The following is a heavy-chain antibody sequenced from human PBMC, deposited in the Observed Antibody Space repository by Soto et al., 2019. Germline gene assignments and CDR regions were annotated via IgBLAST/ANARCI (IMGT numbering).Heavy chain of an antibody. J-gene: IGHJ4*02. CDR1: GFTFSNYA. V-gene: IGHV3-23*01. CDR2: VGGSGDST. D-gene: IGHD2-15*01. CDR3: AKSPLGYCSGGSCYPPHYFDY. Sequence: EVQLLDSGGGLVQPGGSLRLSCAASGFTFSNYAMSWVRQAPGKGLEWVSGVGGSGDSTYYADSVKARFTISRDNSKDTLYLQLNSLRAEDTAVYYCAKSPLGYCSGGSCYPPHYFDYWGQGTLVTVAS.